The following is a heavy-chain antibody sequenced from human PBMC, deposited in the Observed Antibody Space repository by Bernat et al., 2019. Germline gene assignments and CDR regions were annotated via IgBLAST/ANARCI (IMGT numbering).Heavy chain of an antibody. Sequence: EVQLVESGGGLVQPGGSLRLSCVASGFTVSSNYMSWVRQAPGKGLEWGSVIYSGGSTYYADSVKGRFTISRDNSKNTLYLQMNSLRAEDTAVYYCASSSYYGNPLDYWGQGTLVTVSS. CDR2: IYSGGST. CDR1: GFTVSSNY. CDR3: ASSSYYGNPLDY. D-gene: IGHD3-3*01. V-gene: IGHV3-66*01. J-gene: IGHJ4*02.